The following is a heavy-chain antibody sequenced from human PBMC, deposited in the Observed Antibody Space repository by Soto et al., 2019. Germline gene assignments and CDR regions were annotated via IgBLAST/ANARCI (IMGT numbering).Heavy chain of an antibody. D-gene: IGHD3-22*01. CDR2: ISDSGSNT. Sequence: GGSLRLSCAAFGFKISSSSMNWVRQAPGRGLEWVACISDSGSNTLYADSVKGRFTVSRDTAKNSLYLQMSGLRDEDRAVYYCERYYYDSSGYDGMDVWGQGTTVTVS. CDR3: ERYYYDSSGYDGMDV. CDR1: GFKISSSS. J-gene: IGHJ6*02. V-gene: IGHV3-48*02.